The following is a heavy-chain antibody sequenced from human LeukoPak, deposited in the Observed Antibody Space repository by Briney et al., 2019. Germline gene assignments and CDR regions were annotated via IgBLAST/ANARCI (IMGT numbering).Heavy chain of an antibody. CDR2: IRYDGSNK. V-gene: IGHV3-30*02. D-gene: IGHD5-24*01. Sequence: GGALSLSCAASGFTYSSYGMHWVRQAPGKGLEWVAFIRYDGSNKYYADSVKGRFTISRDNSKNTLYLQMNSLRAEDTAVYYCAKDSNFLDAFDIWGQGTMVTVSS. CDR1: GFTYSSYG. CDR3: AKDSNFLDAFDI. J-gene: IGHJ3*02.